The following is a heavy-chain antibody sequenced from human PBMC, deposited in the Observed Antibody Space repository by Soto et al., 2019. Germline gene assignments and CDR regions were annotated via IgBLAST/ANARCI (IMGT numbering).Heavy chain of an antibody. CDR2: IYQSGST. J-gene: IGHJ5*01. Sequence: KASETLSLTCAVSGYAISSGYYWGWIRQPPGKGLEWIGSIYQSGSTYYNLSLKSRVTISVDTSKNQFSLKVSSVTAADTAVYYCARELIAAAGNNWFDSWGQGILVTVSS. D-gene: IGHD6-13*01. V-gene: IGHV4-38-2*01. CDR3: ARELIAAAGNNWFDS. CDR1: GYAISSGYY.